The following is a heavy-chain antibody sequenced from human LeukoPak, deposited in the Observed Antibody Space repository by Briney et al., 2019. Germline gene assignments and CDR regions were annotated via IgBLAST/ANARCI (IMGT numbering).Heavy chain of an antibody. V-gene: IGHV4-34*01. CDR2: INHSGST. Sequence: SETLSLTCAVYGGSLSGYYWSWIRQPPGKGPEWIGEINHSGSTNYNPSLKSRVTISVDTSKNQFSLKLSSVTAADTAVYYCARGLVGYSSGWYGGGGFQHWGQGTLVTVSS. D-gene: IGHD6-19*01. CDR3: ARGLVGYSSGWYGGGGFQH. CDR1: GGSLSGYY. J-gene: IGHJ1*01.